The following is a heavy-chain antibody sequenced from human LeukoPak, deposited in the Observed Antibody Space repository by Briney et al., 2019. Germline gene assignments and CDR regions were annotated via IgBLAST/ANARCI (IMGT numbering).Heavy chain of an antibody. D-gene: IGHD3-10*01. J-gene: IGHJ3*02. CDR1: GGSISSSNW. CDR2: IYHSGNT. V-gene: IGHV4-4*02. Sequence: SETLSLTCGVSGGSISSSNWWSWVRQPPGKGLEWIGEIYHSGNTNYNPSLKSRVTISVDKSKNQFSLKLSSVTAADTAVYYCAKDLEVASGGNEPFDIWGPGTMVTVSS. CDR3: AKDLEVASGGNEPFDI.